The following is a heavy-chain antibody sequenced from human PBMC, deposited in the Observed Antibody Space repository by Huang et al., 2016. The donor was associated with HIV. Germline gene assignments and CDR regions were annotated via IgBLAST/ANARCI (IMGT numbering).Heavy chain of an antibody. CDR1: GDSVSSHY. CDR3: VRDQGRLAVGGIDNWFDP. J-gene: IGHJ5*02. V-gene: IGHV4-59*02. CDR2: VSDSGST. D-gene: IGHD6-19*01. Sequence: QVRLQESGPGLVKPSETLSLSCTVSGDSVSSHYWGWIRHPPGKGLEWIGTVSDSGSTKNNPRLKIRITISVETSKNGFSLNITSVSAADTAMYFCVRDQGRLAVGGIDNWFDPWGQGALVTVSS.